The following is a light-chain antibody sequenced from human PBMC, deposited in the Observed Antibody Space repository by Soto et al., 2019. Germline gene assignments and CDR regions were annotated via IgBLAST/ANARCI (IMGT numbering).Light chain of an antibody. V-gene: IGLV2-8*01. CDR3: SLYARSGHVL. J-gene: IGLJ2*01. CDR1: SSDVGGYNY. Sequence: QSVLTQPPSASGSPGQSVTISCTGTSSDVGGYNYVSWYQQHPGKAPKLMIYEVSKRPSGVPDRFSGSKSDNTASLSVSGLQGEDEADYYCSLYARSGHVLFGGVIKLTVL. CDR2: EVS.